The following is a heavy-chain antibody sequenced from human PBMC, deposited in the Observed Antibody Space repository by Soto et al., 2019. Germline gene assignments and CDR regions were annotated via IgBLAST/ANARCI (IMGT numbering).Heavy chain of an antibody. CDR2: ISYDASTK. D-gene: IGHD3-16*01. Sequence: QLVESGGGVVQPGRSLTLSCAASGFTFSSYGMHWVRQAPDKGLEWVAVISYDASTKYYVDSVKGRFTISRDNSKNTLYLRMNSLTAEDTDVDCCAKNVAGSNDYYFDCWGQGTLVTVFS. CDR3: AKNVAGSNDYYFDC. CDR1: GFTFSSYG. V-gene: IGHV3-30*18. J-gene: IGHJ4*02.